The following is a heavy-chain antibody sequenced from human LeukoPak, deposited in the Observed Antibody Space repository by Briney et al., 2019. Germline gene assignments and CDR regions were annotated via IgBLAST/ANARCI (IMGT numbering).Heavy chain of an antibody. V-gene: IGHV1-2*06. CDR3: ARDRGAGTTDGIFDY. CDR1: GYTFTGYY. J-gene: IGHJ4*02. CDR2: INPNSGGT. D-gene: IGHD1-1*01. Sequence: ASVKVSCKASGYTFTGYYMHWVRQAPGQGLEWMGRINPNSGGTNYAQKFQGRVTMTRDTSISTAYMELSRLRSDDTAVYYCARDRGAGTTDGIFDYWGQGTLVTVSS.